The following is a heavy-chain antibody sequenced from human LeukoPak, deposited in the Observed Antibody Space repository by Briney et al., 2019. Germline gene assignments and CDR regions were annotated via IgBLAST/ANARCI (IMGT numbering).Heavy chain of an antibody. CDR2: ISSSGSTI. V-gene: IGHV3-48*03. CDR3: ARDVPSFRLRLGELFAFDI. CDR1: GFTFSSYE. D-gene: IGHD3-16*01. Sequence: PGGSLRLSCAASGFTFSSYEMIWVRQAPGKGLEWVSYISSSGSTIYYADSVKGRFTISRDNAKNSLYLQMNSLRAEDTAVYYCARDVPSFRLRLGELFAFDIWGQGTMVTVSS. J-gene: IGHJ3*02.